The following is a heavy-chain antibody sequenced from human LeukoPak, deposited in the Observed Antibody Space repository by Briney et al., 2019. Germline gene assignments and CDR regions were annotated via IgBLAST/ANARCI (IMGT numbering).Heavy chain of an antibody. CDR1: GFTFSSYW. V-gene: IGHV3-7*01. D-gene: IGHD2-2*01. CDR3: ARHCTSSSCYSFDY. J-gene: IGHJ4*02. CDR2: IKQDGSEK. Sequence: GGSLRLSCAASGFTFSSYWMSWVRQAPGKGLEWVANIKQDGSEKYYADSVKGRFTISRDNAKNSLRLQMDGLRAEDTALYYCARHCTSSSCYSFDYWGQGTLVTVSS.